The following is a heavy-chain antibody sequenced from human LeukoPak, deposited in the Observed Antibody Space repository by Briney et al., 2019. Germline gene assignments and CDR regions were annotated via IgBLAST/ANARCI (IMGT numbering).Heavy chain of an antibody. Sequence: GGSLRLSCAASGFTFSSYSMNWVRQAPGKGLEWVSSISSSSSYIYYADSVKGRFTISRDNAKNSLYLQMNSLRVEDTAVYYCARGDDYSGSYFGFFGYWGQGTLVTVSS. J-gene: IGHJ4*02. V-gene: IGHV3-21*01. D-gene: IGHD1-26*01. CDR3: ARGDDYSGSYFGFFGY. CDR2: ISSSSSYI. CDR1: GFTFSSYS.